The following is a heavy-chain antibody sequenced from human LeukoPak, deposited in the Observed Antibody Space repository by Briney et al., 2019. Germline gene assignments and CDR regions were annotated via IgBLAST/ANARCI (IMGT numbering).Heavy chain of an antibody. V-gene: IGHV3-49*05. CDR1: GFTFGDYA. CDR3: TKRYGGNAAVLNWFDP. CDR2: IRRKAYGGTT. D-gene: IGHD4-23*01. J-gene: IGHJ5*02. Sequence: NPGGSLSPSCTASGFTFGDYAMSWFRQAPGKGREWVGFIRRKAYGGTTEYAASVKGRFTISRDDSKSITYLQMNSLKPEDTAVYYCTKRYGGNAAVLNWFDPWGQGTLVTVSS.